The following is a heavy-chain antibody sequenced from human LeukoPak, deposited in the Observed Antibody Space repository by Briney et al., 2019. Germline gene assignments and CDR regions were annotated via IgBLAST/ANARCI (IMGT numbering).Heavy chain of an antibody. V-gene: IGHV3-23*01. CDR2: ISGSGGST. J-gene: IGHJ4*02. CDR1: GFTFSRNG. Sequence: GGTLRLSCAASGFTFSRNGMTWVRQAPGKGLEWVSAISGSGGSTYYADSVKGRFTISRDNAKNSLYLQMNSLRAEDTAVYYCARDYSTVTTFFDYWGQGTLVTVSS. D-gene: IGHD4-17*01. CDR3: ARDYSTVTTFFDY.